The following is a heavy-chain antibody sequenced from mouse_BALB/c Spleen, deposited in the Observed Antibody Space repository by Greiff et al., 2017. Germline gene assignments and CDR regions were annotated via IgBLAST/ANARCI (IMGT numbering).Heavy chain of an antibody. D-gene: IGHD2-3*01. CDR1: GFNIKDYY. CDR3: ARGVTTSY. J-gene: IGHJ3*01. V-gene: IGHV14-1*02. CDR2: IDPENGNT. Sequence: EVKLHESGAELVRPGALVKLSCKASGFNIKDYYMHWVKQRPEQGLEWIGWIDPENGNTIYDPKFQGKASITADTSSNTAYLQLSSLTSEDTAVYYCARGVTTSYWGQGTLVTVSA.